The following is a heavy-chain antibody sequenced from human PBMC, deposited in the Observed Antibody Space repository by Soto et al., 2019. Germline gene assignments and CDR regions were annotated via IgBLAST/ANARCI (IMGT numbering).Heavy chain of an antibody. Sequence: ASVKVSCKASGYTFTGDYMHCVRQAPGQGLEWLGRINPNSGVTNYAQNFEGRVTMTRDTSTSTAYMEMSRLRFDDTAVYYCARDFNYYTMDVWGQGTTVTVSS. CDR1: GYTFTGDY. CDR3: ARDFNYYTMDV. V-gene: IGHV1-2*02. J-gene: IGHJ6*02. CDR2: INPNSGVT.